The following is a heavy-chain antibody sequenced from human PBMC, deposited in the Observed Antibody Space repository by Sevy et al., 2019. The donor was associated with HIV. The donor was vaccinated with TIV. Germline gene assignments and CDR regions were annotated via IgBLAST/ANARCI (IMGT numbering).Heavy chain of an antibody. D-gene: IGHD5-12*01. CDR1: GFTFSSYG. J-gene: IGHJ4*02. CDR2: IWDDGSNQ. CDR3: AKKGWDGYNITIDY. V-gene: IGHV3-33*06. Sequence: GGSLRLSCAASGFTFSSYGMHWVRQAPGKGLEWVAVIWDDGSNQYYADSVKGRFTISRDNSKNTLYLQMNSLRVEDTAVYYCAKKGWDGYNITIDYWGQGTLITVSS.